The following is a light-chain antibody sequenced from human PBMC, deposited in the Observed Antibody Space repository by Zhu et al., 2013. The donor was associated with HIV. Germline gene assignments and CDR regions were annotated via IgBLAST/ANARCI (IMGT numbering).Light chain of an antibody. CDR3: AAWDDNLNAYV. Sequence: QSALTQPPSVSGSPGQSVTISCTGTSSDVGTYNRVSWYQQHPGKAPKLILYEVTKRPSGVSDRFSGSKSGKTASLTISGLQAEDEADYYCAAWDDNLNAYVFGTGTKVTVL. J-gene: IGLJ1*01. V-gene: IGLV2-18*01. CDR2: EVT. CDR1: SSDVGTYNR.